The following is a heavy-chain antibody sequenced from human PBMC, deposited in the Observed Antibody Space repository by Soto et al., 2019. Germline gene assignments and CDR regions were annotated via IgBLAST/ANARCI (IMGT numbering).Heavy chain of an antibody. J-gene: IGHJ6*02. CDR1: GYTFTTYG. CDR3: AREGEMPYYYYGLDV. Sequence: ASVKVSCKASGYTFTTYGISWVRQAPGQGLEWMGWISGYNGHTKYAQKFQGRVTMTTDTSTSTVYMDLRSLRSDDTAVYYCAREGEMPYYYYGLDVWGQGTTVTASS. CDR2: ISGYNGHT. D-gene: IGHD3-16*01. V-gene: IGHV1-18*01.